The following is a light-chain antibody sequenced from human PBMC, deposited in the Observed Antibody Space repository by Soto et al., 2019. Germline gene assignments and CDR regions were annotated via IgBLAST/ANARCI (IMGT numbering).Light chain of an antibody. CDR2: AAS. J-gene: IGKJ1*01. CDR1: QGISTY. CDR3: QQLNTYPRT. Sequence: DIQLTQSPSFLSASVRDRVTITCRASQGISTYLAWYQQKPGKAPTLLIYAASTLQSGVPSRFSGSGSGTEFTLTISSLQPEDFATYYXQQLNTYPRTFGQGTKVEIK. V-gene: IGKV1-9*01.